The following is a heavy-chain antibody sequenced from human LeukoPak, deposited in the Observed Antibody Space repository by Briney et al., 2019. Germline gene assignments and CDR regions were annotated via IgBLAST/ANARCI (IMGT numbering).Heavy chain of an antibody. J-gene: IGHJ4*02. D-gene: IGHD3-10*01. CDR3: TTHYRPGSHYNIFDY. CDR1: GFTFSSYG. CDR2: ISYDGSNK. Sequence: GGSLRLSCAASGFTFSSYGMHWVRQAPGKGLEWVAVISYDGSNKYYAGSVKGRFTISRDNSKNTLYLQMNSLETEDTAVYYCTTHYRPGSHYNIFDYWGQGTLVTVSS. V-gene: IGHV3-30*03.